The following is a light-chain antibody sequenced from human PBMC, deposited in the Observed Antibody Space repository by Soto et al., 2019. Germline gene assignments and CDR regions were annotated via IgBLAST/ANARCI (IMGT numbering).Light chain of an antibody. CDR3: SSYAGSNGLV. J-gene: IGLJ2*01. V-gene: IGLV2-8*01. Sequence: QSVLTQPPSASGSPGQSVTISCTGTSSDVGGYNYVSWYQQHPGKAPKLMIYEVSKRPSGVPDRFSGSKSGNTASLTVSGLQAEDEAEYYCSSYAGSNGLVFGGGTKLTVL. CDR2: EVS. CDR1: SSDVGGYNY.